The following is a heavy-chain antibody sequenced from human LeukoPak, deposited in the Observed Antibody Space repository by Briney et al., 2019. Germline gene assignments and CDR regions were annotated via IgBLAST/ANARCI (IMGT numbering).Heavy chain of an antibody. J-gene: IGHJ5*02. CDR1: GFNFSSDA. CDR2: ISNDGRSK. V-gene: IGHV3-30*03. Sequence: PGGSLRLSCAASGFNFSSDAMHWVRQAPGKGLEWVAVISNDGRSKYFADSVKGRFTISRDNAKNTLYLQMNSLRAEDTAIYYCARVQVLGTYDWFDPWGQGTLVTVSS. CDR3: ARVQVLGTYDWFDP. D-gene: IGHD4/OR15-4a*01.